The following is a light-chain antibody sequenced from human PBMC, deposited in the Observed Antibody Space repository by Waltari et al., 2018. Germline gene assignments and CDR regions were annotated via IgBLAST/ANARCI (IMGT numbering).Light chain of an antibody. CDR2: WAS. CDR3: QQYYDSPPT. CDR1: QNVFYKSTKKDY. J-gene: IGKJ2*01. Sequence: VLTQSPDSLAVSLGERATINCRSSQNVFYKSTKKDYLAWYQQRPGQPPKLLIYWASTRESGVPYRFSGSGSGTDFTLTINGLQAEDMAVYYCQQYYDSPPTFGQGTRLEI. V-gene: IGKV4-1*01.